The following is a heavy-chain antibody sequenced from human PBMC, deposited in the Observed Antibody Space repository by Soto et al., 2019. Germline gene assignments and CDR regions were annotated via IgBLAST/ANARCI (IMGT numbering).Heavy chain of an antibody. CDR1: GFTFSSYA. CDR3: AGEFPATEDH. V-gene: IGHV3-21*01. J-gene: IGHJ4*02. Sequence: GGSLRLSCAASGFTFSSYAMSWVRQAPGKGLVWFSSICCISSYIYYADSVKGRFIFSRDNAKNSLYLQMNCFRAEDTAVYYCAGEFPATEDHWGQGTLVTVSS. D-gene: IGHD2-15*01. CDR2: ICCISSYI.